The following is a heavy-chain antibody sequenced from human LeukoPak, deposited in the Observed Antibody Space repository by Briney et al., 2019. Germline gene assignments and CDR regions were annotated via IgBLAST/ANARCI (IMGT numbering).Heavy chain of an antibody. D-gene: IGHD2-15*01. V-gene: IGHV3-38-3*01. Sequence: GGSLRLSCAASGFTVSSNEMSWVRQAPGKGLEWVSSISGGSTYYADSRKGRFTISGDNAKKSLYLQMNSLRAEDTAVYYCARDSDEYCSGGACSAFDHWGRGTLVTVSS. J-gene: IGHJ4*02. CDR1: GFTVSSNE. CDR3: ARDSDEYCSGGACSAFDH. CDR2: ISGGST.